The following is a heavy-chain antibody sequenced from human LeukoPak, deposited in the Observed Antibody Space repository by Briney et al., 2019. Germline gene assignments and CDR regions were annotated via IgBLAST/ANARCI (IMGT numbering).Heavy chain of an antibody. Sequence: ASVKVSCKASGYTFTGCYMHWVRQAPGQGLEWMGWINPNSGGTNYAQKFQGRVTMTRDTSISTAYMELSRLRSDDTAVYYCARVGLQTRFAWNWYFDLWGRGTLVTVSS. CDR3: ARVGLQTRFAWNWYFDL. CDR1: GYTFTGCY. V-gene: IGHV1-2*02. D-gene: IGHD3-3*01. CDR2: INPNSGGT. J-gene: IGHJ2*01.